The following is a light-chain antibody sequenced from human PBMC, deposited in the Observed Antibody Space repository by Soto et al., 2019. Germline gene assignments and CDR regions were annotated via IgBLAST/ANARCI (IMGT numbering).Light chain of an antibody. CDR2: EVS. V-gene: IGLV2-14*03. CDR3: SSYTSSSTRV. J-gene: IGLJ1*01. Sequence: QLVLTQPASVSGSPGESITISCTGTSSDVGAYDYVSWYQQHPDKAPKLIIYEVSHRPSGVSNRFSGSKSVNTATLTISGLQAEDEADYYCSSYTSSSTRVFGTGTKVTVL. CDR1: SSDVGAYDY.